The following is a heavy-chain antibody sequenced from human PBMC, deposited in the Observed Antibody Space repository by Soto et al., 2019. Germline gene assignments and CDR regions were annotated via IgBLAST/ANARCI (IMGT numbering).Heavy chain of an antibody. CDR3: TRMGCNRFES. CDR1: GFTFSSYW. Sequence: PGGSLRLSCAASGFTFSSYWMSWVRQAPGKGLEWVANIKQDGSEKYYVDSVKGRFTISRDSAKNSLYLQMNSLGAEDTAVYYCTRMGCNRFESWGQGTLVTVSS. V-gene: IGHV3-7*01. CDR2: IKQDGSEK. J-gene: IGHJ4*02. D-gene: IGHD4-4*01.